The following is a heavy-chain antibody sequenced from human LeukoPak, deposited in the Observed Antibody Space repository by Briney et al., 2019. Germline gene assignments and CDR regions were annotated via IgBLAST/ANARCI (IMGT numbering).Heavy chain of an antibody. CDR1: GGSFSGYY. V-gene: IGHV4-34*01. CDR3: ARASLVAGWAFDI. J-gene: IGHJ3*02. Sequence: SETLSLTCAVYGGSFSGYYWSWIRQPPGKGLEWIGEINHSGSTNYNPSLKGRVTISVDTSKNQFSLKLSSVTAADTAVYYCARASLVAGWAFDIWGQGTMVTVSS. CDR2: INHSGST. D-gene: IGHD6-19*01.